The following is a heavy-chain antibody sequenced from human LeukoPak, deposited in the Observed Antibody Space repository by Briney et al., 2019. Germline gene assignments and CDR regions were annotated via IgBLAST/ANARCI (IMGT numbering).Heavy chain of an antibody. Sequence: GGSLRLSCAASGFTFSSYGMHWVRQAPGKGLEWVAVISYDGSNKYYADSVKGRFTISRDNSKNTLYLRMNSLRAEDTAVYYCAKDSITMNLDYWGQGTLVTVSS. V-gene: IGHV3-30*18. CDR1: GFTFSSYG. J-gene: IGHJ4*02. CDR3: AKDSITMNLDY. D-gene: IGHD3-22*01. CDR2: ISYDGSNK.